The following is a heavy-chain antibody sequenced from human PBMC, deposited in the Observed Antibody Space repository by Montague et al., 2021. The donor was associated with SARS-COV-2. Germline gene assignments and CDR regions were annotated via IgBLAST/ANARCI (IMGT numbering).Heavy chain of an antibody. CDR3: ARRGRKLLPVATTIGGFDI. D-gene: IGHD5-12*01. CDR1: GGSISSNNYY. V-gene: IGHV4-39*02. J-gene: IGHJ3*02. CDR2: IYDSGGT. Sequence: SETLSLTYTVSGGSISSNNYYWDWIRQPPGKGLEWIGSIYDSGGTYYNPSLKSRVTISVDTSKNHFSLKLNSVTAADTAVYYCARRGRKLLPVATTIGGFDIWGQGTMVTVSS.